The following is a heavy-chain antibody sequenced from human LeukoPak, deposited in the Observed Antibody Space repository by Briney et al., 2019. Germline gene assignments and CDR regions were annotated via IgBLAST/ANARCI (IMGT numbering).Heavy chain of an antibody. CDR2: INHSGST. J-gene: IGHJ4*02. V-gene: IGHV4-34*01. CDR1: GGSFSGYY. D-gene: IGHD6-13*01. Sequence: SETLSLACAVYGGSFSGYYWSWTRQPPGKGLEWIGEINHSGSTNYNPSLKSRVTISVDTSKNQFSLKLSSVTAADTAVYYCARGRRGQLVYWGQGTLVTVSS. CDR3: ARGRRGQLVY.